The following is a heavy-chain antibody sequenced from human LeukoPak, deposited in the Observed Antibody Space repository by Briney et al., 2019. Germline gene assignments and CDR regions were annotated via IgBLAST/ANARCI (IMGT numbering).Heavy chain of an antibody. CDR1: GFTFSSYW. V-gene: IGHV3-7*03. J-gene: IGHJ6*02. D-gene: IGHD3-16*01. Sequence: GGSLRLSCAASGFTFSSYWMNWARQAPGKGLEWVASINHNGNVNYYVDSVKGRFTISRDNAKNSLYLQMSNLRAEDTAVYFCTRGGGLDVWGQGATVTVSS. CDR3: TRGGGLDV. CDR2: INHNGNVN.